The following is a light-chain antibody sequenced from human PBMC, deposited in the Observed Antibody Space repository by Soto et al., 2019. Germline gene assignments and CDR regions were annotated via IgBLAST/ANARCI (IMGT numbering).Light chain of an antibody. Sequence: EVVLTPSPGTMSLSPVERVTLSCRASQSVSSSYLAGYQPKPGQAPGLLFYGSSSRATDIPARFSVSGTGAEFTLTLSILQSEDFAVYYCQQYSTWPPALTFGGGTKVDIK. CDR2: GSS. J-gene: IGKJ4*01. CDR1: QSVSSSY. V-gene: IGKV3-20*01. CDR3: QQYSTWPPALT.